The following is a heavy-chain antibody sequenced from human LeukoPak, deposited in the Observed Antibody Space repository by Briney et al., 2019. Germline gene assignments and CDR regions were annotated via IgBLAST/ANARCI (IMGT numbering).Heavy chain of an antibody. CDR3: ARGRPYSSGWYSYFDY. D-gene: IGHD6-19*01. J-gene: IGHJ4*02. V-gene: IGHV1-8*03. CDR2: MNPNSGNT. CDR1: GYTFTSYD. Sequence: ASVKVSCKASGYTFTSYDINWVRQATGQGLEWMGWMNPNSGNTGYAQKFQGRVTITRNTSISTAYMELSSLRSEDTAVYYCARGRPYSSGWYSYFDYWGQGTLVTVSS.